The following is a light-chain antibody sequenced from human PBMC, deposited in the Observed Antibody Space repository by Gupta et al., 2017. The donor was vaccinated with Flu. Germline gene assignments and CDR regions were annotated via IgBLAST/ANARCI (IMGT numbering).Light chain of an antibody. Sequence: DVVMTQSPLSLPVTLGQPASISCRSSQGLVYSDGNTYLHWFQLRPGQSPRRIIYQVSHREFGVPSRISGSGCGNDFTLKSSRGEDEDVGIYCKQGVRWPLAFGQGTKVEIK. V-gene: IGKV2-30*01. CDR3: KQGVRWPLA. J-gene: IGKJ1*01. CDR1: QGLVYSDGNTY. CDR2: QVS.